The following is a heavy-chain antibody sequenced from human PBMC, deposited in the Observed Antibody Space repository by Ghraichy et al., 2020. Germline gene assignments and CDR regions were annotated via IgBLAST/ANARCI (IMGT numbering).Heavy chain of an antibody. CDR1: GGSISSYY. D-gene: IGHD3-22*01. CDR2: IYYSGST. CDR3: ARDPNDSSGYYYYGMDV. V-gene: IGHV4-59*01. J-gene: IGHJ6*02. Sequence: SETLSLTCTVSGGSISSYYWSWIRQPPGKGLEWIGYIYYSGSTNYNPSLKSRVTISVDTSKNQFSLKLSSVTAADTAVYYCARDPNDSSGYYYYGMDVWGQGTTVTVSS.